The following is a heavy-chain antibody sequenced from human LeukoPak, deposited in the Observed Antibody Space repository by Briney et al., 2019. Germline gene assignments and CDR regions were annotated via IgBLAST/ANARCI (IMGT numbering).Heavy chain of an antibody. J-gene: IGHJ4*02. CDR3: ARVQRGIAVALDY. V-gene: IGHV3-23*01. D-gene: IGHD6-19*01. CDR2: ISGSGGST. CDR1: GFTFSSYA. Sequence: GGSLRLSCAASGFTFSSYAMSWVRQAPGKGLEWVSAISGSGGSTYYARSVKGRFTISRDNSKNTLYLQMNSLRAEDTAVYYCARVQRGIAVALDYWGQGTLATVSS.